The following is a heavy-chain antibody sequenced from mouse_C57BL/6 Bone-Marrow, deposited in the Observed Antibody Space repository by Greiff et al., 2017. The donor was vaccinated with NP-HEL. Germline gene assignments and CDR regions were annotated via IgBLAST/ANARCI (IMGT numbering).Heavy chain of an antibody. J-gene: IGHJ4*01. Sequence: EVMLVESGGGLVQPGGSLSLSCAASGFTFTDYYMNWVRQPPGKVLEWLGFIRNKANGYTTEYSASVKGRFTISRDNSQSILYLQMNALRAEDSATYFCARSIYYDYADDPFYAMDYWGQGTSVTVSS. CDR1: GFTFTDYY. CDR2: IRNKANGYTT. V-gene: IGHV7-3*01. D-gene: IGHD2-4*01. CDR3: ARSIYYDYADDPFYAMDY.